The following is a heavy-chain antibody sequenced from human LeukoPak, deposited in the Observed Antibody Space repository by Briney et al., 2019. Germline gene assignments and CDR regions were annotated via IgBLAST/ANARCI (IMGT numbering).Heavy chain of an antibody. CDR1: GGSFSGYY. CDR2: INHSGST. D-gene: IGHD6-13*01. CDR3: ARAVGGAAAELFDY. J-gene: IGHJ4*02. Sequence: PSETLSLTCAVYGGSFSGYYWSWIRQPPGKGLESIGEINHSGSTNYNPSLKSRVTISVDTSKNQFSLKLSSVTAADTAVYYCARAVGGAAAELFDYWGQGTLVTVSS. V-gene: IGHV4-34*01.